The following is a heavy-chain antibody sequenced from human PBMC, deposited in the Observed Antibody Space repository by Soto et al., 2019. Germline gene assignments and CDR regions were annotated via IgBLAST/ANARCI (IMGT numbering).Heavy chain of an antibody. V-gene: IGHV4-31*03. CDR2: IYYSGST. CDR3: ARDLFSRVRGVPGNWFDP. J-gene: IGHJ5*02. CDR1: GGSISSGGYY. D-gene: IGHD3-10*01. Sequence: QVQLQESGPGLVKPSQTLSLTCTVSGGSISSGGYYWSWIRQHPGKGLEWIGYIYYSGSTYYNPCLKSRVTISVDTAKNQFSMKLSSVTAEDTAVYYCARDLFSRVRGVPGNWFDPWGQGTLVTVSS.